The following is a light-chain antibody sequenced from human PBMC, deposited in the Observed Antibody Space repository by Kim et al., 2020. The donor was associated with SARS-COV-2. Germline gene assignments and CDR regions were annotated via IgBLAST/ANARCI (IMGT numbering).Light chain of an antibody. V-gene: IGLV2-23*01. CDR1: SSDVWSYNL. CDR3: CSYAGSSTWV. CDR2: EGS. J-gene: IGLJ3*02. Sequence: QSALTQPASVSGSPGQSITISCTGTSSDVWSYNLVSWYQQHPGKAPKLMIYEGSKRPSGVSNRFSGSKSGNTASLTISGLQAEDEADYYCCSYAGSSTWVFGGGTQLTVL.